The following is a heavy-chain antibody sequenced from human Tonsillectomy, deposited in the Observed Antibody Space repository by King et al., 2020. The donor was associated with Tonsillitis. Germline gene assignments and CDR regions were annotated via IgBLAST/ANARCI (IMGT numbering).Heavy chain of an antibody. J-gene: IGHJ4*02. CDR1: GGSFSGYY. CDR3: ARVHLVEEWELRLGRYFDY. D-gene: IGHD1-26*01. Sequence: VQLQQWGAGLLKPSETLSLTCAVYGGSFSGYYWSWIRQPPGKGLEWIGEINHSGSTNYNPSLKSRVTIPVDTSKNQFSLKLSSVTAADTAVYYCARVHLVEEWELRLGRYFDYWGQGTLVTVSS. V-gene: IGHV4-34*01. CDR2: INHSGST.